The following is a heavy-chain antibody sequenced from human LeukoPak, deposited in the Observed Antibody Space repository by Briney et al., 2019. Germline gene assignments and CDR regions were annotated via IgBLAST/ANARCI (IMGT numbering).Heavy chain of an antibody. V-gene: IGHV4-59*13. D-gene: IGHD3-10*01. J-gene: IGHJ4*02. CDR1: GDSITNYY. CDR3: AKTANYYYRSETYYFFEY. Sequence: ASETLSLTCSVSGDSITNYYWSWIRQPPGKGLEWIGYIFYSGATNYNPSLKSRGPISLDTSQTQFSLTLTSVTPADTAVYYCAKTANYYYRSETYYFFEYWGQGTLVTVSS. CDR2: IFYSGAT.